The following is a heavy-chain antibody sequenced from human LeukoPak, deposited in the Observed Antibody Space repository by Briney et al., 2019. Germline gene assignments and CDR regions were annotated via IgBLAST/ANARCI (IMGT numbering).Heavy chain of an antibody. Sequence: GGSLRLSCAAYGFSLSGYWMSWVRQAPGKGLEWVARLHADGSEMYYVDSVKGRFTISRDNTKSSLYVQVNSLRVEDTAVYYCARGGYSFDYLGQGTLVTVSS. CDR1: GFSLSGYW. CDR3: ARGGYSFDY. V-gene: IGHV3-7*01. CDR2: LHADGSEM. J-gene: IGHJ4*02. D-gene: IGHD5-12*01.